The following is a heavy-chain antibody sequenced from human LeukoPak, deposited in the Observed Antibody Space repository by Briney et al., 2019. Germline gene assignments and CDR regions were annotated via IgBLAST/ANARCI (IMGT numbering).Heavy chain of an antibody. D-gene: IGHD4-11*01. CDR3: ARQRGPYTNYESASES. CDR2: ISIPSSTI. CDR1: GGHS. V-gene: IGHV3-48*02. Sequence: SGGSLRLSCAASGGHSMSWVRQAPGKGLEWGSYISIPSSTIYYADSVKGRFTISRGNAKNSLYLQMKSLRDEDTAVYYCARQRGPYTNYESASESWGQGTLVTVSS. J-gene: IGHJ5*02.